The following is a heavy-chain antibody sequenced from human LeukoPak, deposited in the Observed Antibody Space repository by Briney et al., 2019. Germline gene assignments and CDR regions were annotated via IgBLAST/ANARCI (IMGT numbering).Heavy chain of an antibody. CDR2: IYYSGST. CDR3: ARSLGHYYDFRSGYYYPD. CDR1: GGSISSYY. J-gene: IGHJ4*02. Sequence: PSETLSLTCTVSGGSISSYYWSWIRQPPGKGLEWIGYIYYSGSTNYNPSLKSRVTISVDTSKNQFSLKLSSVTAADTAVYCCARSLGHYYDFRSGYYYPDWGQGTLVTVSS. D-gene: IGHD3-3*01. V-gene: IGHV4-59*08.